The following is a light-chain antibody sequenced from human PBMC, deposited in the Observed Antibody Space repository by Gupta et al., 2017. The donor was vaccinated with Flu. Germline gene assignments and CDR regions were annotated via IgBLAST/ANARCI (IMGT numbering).Light chain of an antibody. J-gene: IGLJ1*01. CDR2: RNN. Sequence: QSVLTQPPSASGTPGQRVTISCSGSSSNIGSNTVNWYQQLPGTAPKLLIERNNQRPSGVTDRFSGSKSGTSASLTITGLQSEDEAEYYCAAWDDSLTGWVFGTGTKLTVL. CDR1: SSNIGSNT. CDR3: AAWDDSLTGWV. V-gene: IGLV1-44*01.